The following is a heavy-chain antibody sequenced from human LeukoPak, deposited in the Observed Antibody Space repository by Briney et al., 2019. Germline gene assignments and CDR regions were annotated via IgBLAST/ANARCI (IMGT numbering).Heavy chain of an antibody. CDR2: ISSSGIST. CDR1: RFTFSSYA. D-gene: IGHD3-3*01. V-gene: IGHV3-23*01. CDR3: AKNYDFDY. Sequence: GGSLRLSCAASRFTFSSYAMGWVRQAPGKGLEWVSRISSSGISTFYADSEKGRFTISRDNSKNTLYLQMNSLRAEDTAIYYCAKNYDFDYWGEGTLVTVSS. J-gene: IGHJ4*02.